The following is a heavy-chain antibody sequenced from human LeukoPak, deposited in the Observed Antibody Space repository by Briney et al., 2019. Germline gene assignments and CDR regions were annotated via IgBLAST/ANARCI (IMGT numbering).Heavy chain of an antibody. CDR1: GFTFSSYG. D-gene: IGHD6-13*01. J-gene: IGHJ4*02. V-gene: IGHV3-30*02. CDR2: IRYDGSNK. Sequence: GGSLRLSCAASGFTFSSYGMHWVRQAPGKGLEWVAFIRYDGSNKYYADSVKGRFTISRDNSKNTLYLQMNSLRAEDTAVYYCVLASEYSSSWYVGFNNDGYYFHYWGQGTLVTVSS. CDR3: VLASEYSSSWYVGFNNDGYYFHY.